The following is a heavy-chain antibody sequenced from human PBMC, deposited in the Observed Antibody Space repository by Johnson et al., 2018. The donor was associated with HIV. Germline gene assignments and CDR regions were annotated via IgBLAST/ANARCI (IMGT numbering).Heavy chain of an antibody. V-gene: IGHV3-30*02. D-gene: IGHD4-17*01. CDR3: ARGEGDYGDNDAFDI. CDR1: GFTFSDYG. Sequence: QVQLVESGGGVVQPGGSLRLSCAASGFTFSDYGIHWVRQAPGKGLEWVSFIRYDGSNTYYADSVKGRFTISRDNSKNTLYLQMNSLRLEDTAVYYCARGEGDYGDNDAFDIWGQGTMVTVSA. CDR2: IRYDGSNT. J-gene: IGHJ3*02.